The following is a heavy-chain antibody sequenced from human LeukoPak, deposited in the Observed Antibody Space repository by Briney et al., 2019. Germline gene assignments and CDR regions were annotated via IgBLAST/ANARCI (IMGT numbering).Heavy chain of an antibody. D-gene: IGHD1-14*01. J-gene: IGHJ4*02. Sequence: GGSLRLSCAASGFTFSSYAMSWVRQAPGKGLEWVSVIYSGGSTYYADSVKGRFTISRHNSKNTLYLQMNSLRAEDTAVYYCARGAPDEPLDYWGQGTLVTVSS. CDR2: IYSGGST. CDR1: GFTFSSYA. CDR3: ARGAPDEPLDY. V-gene: IGHV3-53*04.